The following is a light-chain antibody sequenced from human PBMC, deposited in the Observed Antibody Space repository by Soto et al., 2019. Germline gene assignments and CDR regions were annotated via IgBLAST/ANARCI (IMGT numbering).Light chain of an antibody. Sequence: DIHLTQSPSTLSASVVDRVTITCRASQTISHWLAWYQQKPGKAPKLLIFDASNLENGVPSRFSGSGSGTEFTLTITGLQPDDFATYYCQQYNTYWTFGQGTKVDIK. CDR1: QTISHW. CDR2: DAS. CDR3: QQYNTYWT. J-gene: IGKJ1*01. V-gene: IGKV1-5*01.